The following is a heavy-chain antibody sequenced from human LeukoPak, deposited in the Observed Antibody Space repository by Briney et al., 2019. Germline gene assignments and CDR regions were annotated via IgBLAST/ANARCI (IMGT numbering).Heavy chain of an antibody. Sequence: ASVKVSCKASGYTFTVSYIHWVRQAPGQGPEWMGWINPNSGGTNYAQKFQGRVTMTRDTSISTAYMELSRLRSDDAAVYYCARGKATVTTPLDYWGQGTLVTVSS. CDR3: ARGKATVTTPLDY. V-gene: IGHV1-2*02. J-gene: IGHJ4*02. CDR1: GYTFTVSY. CDR2: INPNSGGT. D-gene: IGHD4-17*01.